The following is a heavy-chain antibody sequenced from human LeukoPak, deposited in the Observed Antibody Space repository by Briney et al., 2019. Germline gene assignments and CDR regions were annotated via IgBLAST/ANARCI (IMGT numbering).Heavy chain of an antibody. CDR1: GGSISSYY. Sequence: SETLSLTCTVSGGSISSYYWSWIRQPLGKGLEWIGYIYYSGSTNYNPSLKSRVTISVDTSKNQFSLKLSSVTAADTAVYYCARSADVTTNFDYWGQGTLVTVSS. D-gene: IGHD4-17*01. CDR2: IYYSGST. V-gene: IGHV4-59*12. CDR3: ARSADVTTNFDY. J-gene: IGHJ4*02.